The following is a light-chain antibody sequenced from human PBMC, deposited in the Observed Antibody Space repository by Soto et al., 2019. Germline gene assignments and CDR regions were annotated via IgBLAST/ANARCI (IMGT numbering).Light chain of an antibody. CDR3: LQDYGYPIT. CDR2: GAS. Sequence: EIVLTQSPGTLSLSPGERATLSCRASQSVSSSYLAWYQQKPGQAPRLLIYGASSRATGIPDRFSGSGSGTDFTLTISRLEPEDFATYYCLQDYGYPITFGQGTRLEIK. CDR1: QSVSSSY. V-gene: IGKV3-20*01. J-gene: IGKJ5*01.